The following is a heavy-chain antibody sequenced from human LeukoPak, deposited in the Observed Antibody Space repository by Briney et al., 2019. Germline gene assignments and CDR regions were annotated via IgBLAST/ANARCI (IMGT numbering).Heavy chain of an antibody. V-gene: IGHV3-13*01. J-gene: IGHJ6*02. CDR2: IGTAGDT. CDR3: ARSIGLTGGGVVV. Sequence: PGGSLRLSCAASGFTFSNYDMHWVRQAAGKGLEWVSGIGTAGDTYYPASVKGRFTISRENAKNSLYLQMNSLSAEDTAVYYCARSIGLTGGGVVVWGQGTTVTVSS. D-gene: IGHD3-9*01. CDR1: GFTFSNYD.